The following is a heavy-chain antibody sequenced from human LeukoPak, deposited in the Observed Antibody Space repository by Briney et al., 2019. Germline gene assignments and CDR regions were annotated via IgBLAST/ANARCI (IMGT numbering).Heavy chain of an antibody. CDR1: GYTFSGYY. J-gene: IGHJ3*02. D-gene: IGHD1-26*01. CDR2: INPNSGGT. CDR3: ARGRDSGSPYDAFDM. Sequence: GASVKVSCKASGYTFSGYYMNWVRQAPGQGLEWMGWINPNSGGTNYAQKFQGRVTMTRDTSIRTAYMELSRLRSDDTAVYYCARGRDSGSPYDAFDMWGLGTMVTVSS. V-gene: IGHV1-2*02.